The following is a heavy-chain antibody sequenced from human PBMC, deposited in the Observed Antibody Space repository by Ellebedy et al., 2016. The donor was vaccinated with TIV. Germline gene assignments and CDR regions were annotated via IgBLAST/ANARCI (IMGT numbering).Heavy chain of an antibody. CDR1: GGSISSYY. J-gene: IGHJ4*02. V-gene: IGHV4-59*01. Sequence: SGTLSLTCTVSGGSISSYYWSWIRQPPGKGLEWIGYIYYSGSTNYNPSLKSRVTISVDTSKNQFSLKLSSVTAADTAVYYCARGGLEQWRDGGLDYWGQGTLVTVSS. CDR3: ARGGLEQWRDGGLDY. D-gene: IGHD6-19*01. CDR2: IYYSGST.